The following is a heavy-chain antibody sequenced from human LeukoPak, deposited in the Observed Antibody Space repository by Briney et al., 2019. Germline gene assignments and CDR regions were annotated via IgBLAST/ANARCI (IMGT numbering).Heavy chain of an antibody. V-gene: IGHV3-30*03. J-gene: IGHJ4*02. CDR2: ISYDGSNK. CDR1: GFTFSSYG. D-gene: IGHD3-22*01. Sequence: GGSLRLSCAASGFTFSSYGMHWVRQAPGKGLEWVAVISYDGSNKYYADSVKGRFTISRDDSKNTLYLQMNSLRAEDTAVYYCAAISSGYYIYYFDYWGQGTLVTVSS. CDR3: AAISSGYYIYYFDY.